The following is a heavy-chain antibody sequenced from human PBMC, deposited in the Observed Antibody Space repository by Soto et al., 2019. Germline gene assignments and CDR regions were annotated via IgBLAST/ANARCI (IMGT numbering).Heavy chain of an antibody. Sequence: QVQLQESGPGLVKPSQTLSLTCTVSGGSISSGNYYWSWIRQPPGKGLGWIGFIPYSGSADYNPPLKSRVTISVDTSKNKFSLNLSSVTAADTAVYYCATMGTPATGLYYFDYWGQGTLVTVSS. CDR3: ATMGTPATGLYYFDY. D-gene: IGHD2-15*01. CDR1: GGSISSGNYY. J-gene: IGHJ4*02. CDR2: IPYSGSA. V-gene: IGHV4-30-4*01.